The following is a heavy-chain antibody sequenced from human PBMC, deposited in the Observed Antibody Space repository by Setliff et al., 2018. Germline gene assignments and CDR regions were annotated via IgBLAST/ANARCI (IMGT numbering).Heavy chain of an antibody. V-gene: IGHV1-46*01. CDR3: ARGGHIRYDYYYMDV. Sequence: RASVKVSCKTSGYIFTNYYVHWVRQAPGQGLEWMGVMKPGRGSRNYAQRFQGRVTMTSDTSTSTVYMELSSLRSEDTALYYCARGGHIRYDYYYMDVWGKGTTVTVSS. CDR2: MKPGRGSR. J-gene: IGHJ6*03. CDR1: GYIFTNYY. D-gene: IGHD5-18*01.